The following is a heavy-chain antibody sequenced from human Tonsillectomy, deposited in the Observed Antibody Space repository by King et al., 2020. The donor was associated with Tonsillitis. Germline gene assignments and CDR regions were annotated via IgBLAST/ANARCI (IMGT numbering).Heavy chain of an antibody. V-gene: IGHV5-51*01. J-gene: IGHJ4*02. D-gene: IGHD3-22*01. Sequence: EQQLVQSGAEVKKPGESLKISCKGSGYSFTSYWIGWVRQMPGKGLEWMGIIYPGDSDTRYSPSFQGQVTISAGKSISTAYLQWSSLKASDTAMYYCARHLRRHAARGYYDSSGLHTPPTNWGQGTLVTVSS. CDR1: GYSFTSYW. CDR2: IYPGDSDT. CDR3: ARHLRRHAARGYYDSSGLHTPPTN.